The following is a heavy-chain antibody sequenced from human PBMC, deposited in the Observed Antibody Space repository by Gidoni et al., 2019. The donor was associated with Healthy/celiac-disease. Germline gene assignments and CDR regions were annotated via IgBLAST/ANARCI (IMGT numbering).Heavy chain of an antibody. J-gene: IGHJ6*02. V-gene: IGHV3-15*01. CDR1: GFTFSNAW. CDR2: IKSKTDGGTT. D-gene: IGHD5-12*01. Sequence: EVQLVESGGGLVKPGGSLRLPCAASGFTFSNAWMSWVRQAPGKGLEWVGRIKSKTDGGTTDYAAPVKGRFTISRDDSKNTLYLQMNSLKTEDTAVYYCTTPSWISVPDYYYYGMDVWGQGTTVTVSS. CDR3: TTPSWISVPDYYYYGMDV.